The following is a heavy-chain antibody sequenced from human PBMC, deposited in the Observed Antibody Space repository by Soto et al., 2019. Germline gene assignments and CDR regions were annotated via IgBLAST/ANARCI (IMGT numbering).Heavy chain of an antibody. CDR1: GYTFTTYG. CDR2: VSPYNCDT. J-gene: IGHJ6*02. V-gene: IGHV1-18*04. CDR3: AREVGHMDV. Sequence: QVQLVQSGAEVKKPGASVKVSCKASGYTFTTYGINWVRQAPGQGLEWMGWVSPYNCDTTYAQQVQGRDTMTTDTPTRTAYLELRSLKSDDTAVYYCAREVGHMDVWGQGTTVNVSS. D-gene: IGHD2-2*01.